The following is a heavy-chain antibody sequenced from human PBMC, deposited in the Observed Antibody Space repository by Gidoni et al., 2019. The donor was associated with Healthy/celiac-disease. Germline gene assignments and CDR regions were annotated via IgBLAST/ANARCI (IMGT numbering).Heavy chain of an antibody. J-gene: IGHJ6*02. CDR2: IYWNDDK. Sequence: QITFKESGPTLVQPTQTLTLTCTFSGFSLSTIGVGVGWIRPPPVKALEWLALIYWNDDKRYRPSLKSRLTITKDTSKNQVVLTMTNMDPVDTATYYCAHSNSRLGGDYEYYYYGMDVWGQGTTVTVSS. CDR3: AHSNSRLGGDYEYYYYGMDV. V-gene: IGHV2-5*01. D-gene: IGHD4-17*01. CDR1: GFSLSTIGVG.